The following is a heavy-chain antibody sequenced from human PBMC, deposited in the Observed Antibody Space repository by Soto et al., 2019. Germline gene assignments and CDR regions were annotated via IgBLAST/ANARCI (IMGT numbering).Heavy chain of an antibody. CDR2: INADNGNT. J-gene: IGHJ4*02. CDR3: ARWSCSSTSCSPFDY. Sequence: ASVKVSCKASGYTFTSYAMHWVRQAPGQRLEWMGWINADNGNTKYIQKFQGRVTITRDTSTTTVYMELRSLRSDDTAIYYCARWSCSSTSCSPFDYWGQGTLVTVSS. V-gene: IGHV1-3*01. CDR1: GYTFTSYA. D-gene: IGHD2-2*01.